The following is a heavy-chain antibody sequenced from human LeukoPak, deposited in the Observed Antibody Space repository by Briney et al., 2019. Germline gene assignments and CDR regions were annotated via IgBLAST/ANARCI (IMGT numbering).Heavy chain of an antibody. J-gene: IGHJ4*02. CDR2: IYISGST. CDR3: ARVRDYYDSSGYYLDY. V-gene: IGHV4-4*07. CDR1: GGSISSYY. D-gene: IGHD3-22*01. Sequence: SETLSLTCTVSGGSISSYYWSWIRQPAGKGLEWIGRIYISGSTNYNPSLKSRVTMSVDTSKNQFSLKLSSVTAADTAVYYCARVRDYYDSSGYYLDYWGQGTLVTVSS.